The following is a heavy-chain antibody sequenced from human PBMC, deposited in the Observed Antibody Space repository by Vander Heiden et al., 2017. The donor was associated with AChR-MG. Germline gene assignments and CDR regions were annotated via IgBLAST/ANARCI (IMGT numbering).Heavy chain of an antibody. CDR1: GFTLRRSA. CDR3: AKRGGDYYDSSGYPNYFDY. Sequence: VQLLASGGGLAQPGGSLRLSCPARGFTLRRSAMGWVRQAPGKGLEWVSASGGSGGSTYYADSVKGRFTISRNNSKNTLYLQMNSLRAEDTAVYYCAKRGGDYYDSSGYPNYFDYWGQGTLVTVSS. V-gene: IGHV3-23*01. J-gene: IGHJ4*02. CDR2: SGGSGGST. D-gene: IGHD3-22*01.